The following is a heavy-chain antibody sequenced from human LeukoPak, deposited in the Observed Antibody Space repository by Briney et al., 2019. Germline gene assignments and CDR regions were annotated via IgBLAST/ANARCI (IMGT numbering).Heavy chain of an antibody. Sequence: GGSLRHSCAAPGFPLRTFAMIWVRQPPGKGLEWVSSIFPSGGEIQYADSVRGRFTISRDNSKSTLSLQMNSLRAEDTAIYYCATYRQVLLPFESWGQGTLVTVSS. D-gene: IGHD2-8*02. J-gene: IGHJ4*02. CDR1: GFPLRTFA. V-gene: IGHV3-23*01. CDR3: ATYRQVLLPFES. CDR2: IFPSGGEI.